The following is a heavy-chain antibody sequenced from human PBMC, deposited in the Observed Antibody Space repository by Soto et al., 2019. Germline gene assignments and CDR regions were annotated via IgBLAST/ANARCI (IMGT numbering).Heavy chain of an antibody. CDR2: IYYSGST. J-gene: IGHJ5*02. CDR3: ARLHPRTGVPAAIFDFWSGYDNWFDP. Sequence: TLSLTCTVSGGSISSYYWSWIRQPPGKGLEWIGYIYYSGSTNYNPSLKSRVTISVDTSKNQFSLKLSSVTAADTAVYYCARLHPRTGVPAAIFDFWSGYDNWFDPWGQGTLVTVSS. V-gene: IGHV4-59*08. D-gene: IGHD3-3*01. CDR1: GGSISSYY.